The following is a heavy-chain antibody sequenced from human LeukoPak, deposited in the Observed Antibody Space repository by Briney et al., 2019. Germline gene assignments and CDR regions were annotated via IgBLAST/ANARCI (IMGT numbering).Heavy chain of an antibody. CDR1: GFTFSKYW. CDR2: ISWNSGSI. Sequence: GGSLRLSCAASGFTFSKYWMHWVRQAPGKGLEWVSGISWNSGSIGYADSVKGRFTISRDNAKNSLYLQMNSLRAEDTALYYCAKALCSGGSCYYFDYWGQGTLVTVSS. J-gene: IGHJ4*02. D-gene: IGHD2-15*01. CDR3: AKALCSGGSCYYFDY. V-gene: IGHV3-9*01.